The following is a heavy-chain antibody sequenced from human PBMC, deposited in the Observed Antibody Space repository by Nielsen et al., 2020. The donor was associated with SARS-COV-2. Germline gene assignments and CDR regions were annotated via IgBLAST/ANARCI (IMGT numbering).Heavy chain of an antibody. V-gene: IGHV3-7*01. CDR3: ARPGHSSSWVDF. D-gene: IGHD6-13*01. Sequence: GESLKISCAASGFTFSSYAMSWVRQAPGKGLEWVANIKQDGSEKYYGDSVKGRFTISRDNAKNSLYLQMNSLRAEDTAVYYCARPGHSSSWVDFWGQGTLVTVSS. CDR2: IKQDGSEK. CDR1: GFTFSSYA. J-gene: IGHJ5*01.